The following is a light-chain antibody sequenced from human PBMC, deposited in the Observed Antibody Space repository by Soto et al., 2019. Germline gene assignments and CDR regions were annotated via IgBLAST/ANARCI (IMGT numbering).Light chain of an antibody. CDR1: QSLLYSNGYNY. CDR2: LGY. V-gene: IGKV2-28*01. Sequence: DIVMTQSPLSLPVTPGEPASISCRSSQSLLYSNGYNYMDWYLQKPGQSPQLLIYLGYNRASGVPDRFSGSGSGTEFTLNISRVEAEDVGVYYCMQALQTPLTFGGGTKVEIK. CDR3: MQALQTPLT. J-gene: IGKJ4*01.